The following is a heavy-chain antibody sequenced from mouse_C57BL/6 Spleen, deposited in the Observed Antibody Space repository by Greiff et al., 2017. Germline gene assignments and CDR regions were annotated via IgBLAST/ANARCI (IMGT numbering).Heavy chain of an antibody. CDR1: GFSFNTYA. V-gene: IGHV10-1*01. J-gene: IGHJ4*01. Sequence: EVKLMESGGGLVQPKGSLKLSCAASGFSFNTYAMNWVRQAPGKGLEWVARIRSKSNNYATYYADSVKNRFTISRDDSESMLYLQMNNLKTEDTAMYYCGRHDGYYGYYAMDYWGQGTSVTVSS. CDR2: IRSKSNNYAT. D-gene: IGHD2-3*01. CDR3: GRHDGYYGYYAMDY.